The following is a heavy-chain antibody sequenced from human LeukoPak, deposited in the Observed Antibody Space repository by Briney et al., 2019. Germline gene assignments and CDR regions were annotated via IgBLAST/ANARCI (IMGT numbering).Heavy chain of an antibody. D-gene: IGHD5-18*01. CDR3: AKGSGYGQYYFDY. CDR1: GFTFSTYA. Sequence: GGSLRLSCAASGFTFSTYAMHWVRQAPGKGLEWVAIISYDGTNNYYADSVKGRFTISRDNSRNTLYLQMNSLRAEDTAVYYCAKGSGYGQYYFDYWGQGTLVTVSS. J-gene: IGHJ4*02. CDR2: ISYDGTNN. V-gene: IGHV3-30-3*01.